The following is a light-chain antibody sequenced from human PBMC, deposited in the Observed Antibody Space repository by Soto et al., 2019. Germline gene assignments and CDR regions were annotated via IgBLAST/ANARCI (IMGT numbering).Light chain of an antibody. J-gene: IGLJ3*02. CDR3: QSYDSSLSGWV. CDR1: SSNIGAGYD. CDR2: GNS. Sequence: QSVLTQPPSVSGAPGQRVTISCTASSSNIGAGYDVHWYQQLPGTVPKLLIYGNSNRPSGVPDRFSGSKSGTSASLAITGLQAEDEADYDCQSYDSSLSGWVFGGGTKLTVL. V-gene: IGLV1-40*01.